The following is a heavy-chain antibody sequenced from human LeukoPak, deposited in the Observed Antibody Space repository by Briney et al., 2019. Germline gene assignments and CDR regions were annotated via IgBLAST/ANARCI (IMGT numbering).Heavy chain of an antibody. CDR2: ISGSGSPT. Sequence: PGGSLRLSCVASGFTFSNYEMNWVRQAPGKGLEWLSYISGSGSPTHYTDSVKGRFTISRDNAKNSLYLQMNSLRVDDTAVYYCARNGLGVAFYYYYYMDVWGKGTPVTVSS. J-gene: IGHJ6*03. CDR3: ARNGLGVAFYYYYYMDV. V-gene: IGHV3-48*03. D-gene: IGHD3-10*01. CDR1: GFTFSNYE.